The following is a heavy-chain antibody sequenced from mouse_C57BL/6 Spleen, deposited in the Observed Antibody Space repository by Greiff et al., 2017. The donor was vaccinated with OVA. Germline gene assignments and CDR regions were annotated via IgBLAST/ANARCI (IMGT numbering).Heavy chain of an antibody. CDR1: GYSFTGYY. Sequence: VQLQQSGPELVKPGASVKISCKASGYSFTGYYMNWVKQSPEKSLEWIGEINPSTGGTTYNQKFKAKATLTVDKSSSTAYMQLKSLTSEDSAVYYCAIYYKGDFDYWGQGTTLTVSS. CDR3: AIYYKGDFDY. D-gene: IGHD1-1*01. CDR2: INPSTGGT. V-gene: IGHV1-42*01. J-gene: IGHJ2*01.